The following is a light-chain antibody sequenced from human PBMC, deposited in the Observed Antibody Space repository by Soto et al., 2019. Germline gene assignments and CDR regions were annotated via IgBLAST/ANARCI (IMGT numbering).Light chain of an antibody. V-gene: IGKV1-5*01. Sequence: DIQMPQSPSTLPASVGASVPITGRASQSISNWLAWYQQKPGPAPKVLIYHASNLQSGVPSRFSGSGSGTEFTLTISSLQPDDFATYYRQQYNSYSFGQGTKVDIK. CDR1: QSISNW. J-gene: IGKJ1*01. CDR3: QQYNSYS. CDR2: HAS.